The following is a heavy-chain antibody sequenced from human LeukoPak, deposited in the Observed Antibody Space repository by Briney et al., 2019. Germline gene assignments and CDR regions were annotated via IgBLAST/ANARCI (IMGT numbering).Heavy chain of an antibody. J-gene: IGHJ6*03. CDR3: ARNSGWYAWARELYYYYMDV. Sequence: PGGSLRLSCAAPGFTFDDYGMSWVRHVPGKGLEWVSGINWNGVSTGYADSVKGRFTISRDNAKNSLYLQMNSLRAEDTALYYCARNSGWYAWARELYYYYMDVWGKGTTVTVSS. CDR2: INWNGVST. D-gene: IGHD6-19*01. V-gene: IGHV3-20*04. CDR1: GFTFDDYG.